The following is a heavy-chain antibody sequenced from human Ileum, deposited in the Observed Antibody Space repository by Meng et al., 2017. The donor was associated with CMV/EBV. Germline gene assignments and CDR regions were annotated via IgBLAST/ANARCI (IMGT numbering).Heavy chain of an antibody. CDR2: INHVGRT. CDR3: ARGLFPSPAYFDL. V-gene: IGHV4-34*01. CDR1: GGSLRGHY. J-gene: IGHJ4*02. Sequence: QVQLQQWGAGLLKPSETLSLPCVVYGGSLRGHYCNWIRQYPGNGLQWIGEINHVGRTKSNPSLASRVTISQDTSKNHCSLKLISVTVADSAVYYCARGLFPSPAYFDLWGQGTLVTVSS. D-gene: IGHD3-3*01.